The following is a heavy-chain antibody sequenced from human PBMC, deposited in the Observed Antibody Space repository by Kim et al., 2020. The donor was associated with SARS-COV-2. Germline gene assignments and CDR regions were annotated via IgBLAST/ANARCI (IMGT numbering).Heavy chain of an antibody. J-gene: IGHJ1*01. CDR1: GFTFNSYA. CDR2: ISGNGIST. D-gene: IGHD6-13*01. CDR3: AKDPPAGYSSSYYRAEYFQP. Sequence: GGSLRLSCAASGFTFNSYAMNWVRQAPGKGLEWVSGISGNGISTYYADSVKGRFTISRDNSKNTLYLQLNSLRAENTAIYYCAKDPPAGYSSSYYRAEYFQPWGQGTLVTVSS. V-gene: IGHV3-23*01.